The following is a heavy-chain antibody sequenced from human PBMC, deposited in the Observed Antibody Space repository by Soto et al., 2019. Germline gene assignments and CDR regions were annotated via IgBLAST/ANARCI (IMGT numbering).Heavy chain of an antibody. Sequence: EGHLLESGGGLVQPGGSLRLSCAASGFPFSSFTMTWVRQAPGKGPEWVSGISGSGGGTYYIDSVKGRFTISRDNFENTLYLQMNSLRAEDTAIYYCAKSLVPASLDMVFDYWGQGTLVTVSS. D-gene: IGHD2-2*01. V-gene: IGHV3-23*01. CDR3: AKSLVPASLDMVFDY. J-gene: IGHJ4*02. CDR1: GFPFSSFT. CDR2: ISGSGGGT.